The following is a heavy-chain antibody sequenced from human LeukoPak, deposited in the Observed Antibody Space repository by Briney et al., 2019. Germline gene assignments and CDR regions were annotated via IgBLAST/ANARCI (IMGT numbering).Heavy chain of an antibody. CDR3: ARIHPPDFWSGYYADY. CDR1: GYTFTSYG. J-gene: IGHJ4*02. V-gene: IGHV1-18*01. Sequence: ASVKVSCKASGYTFTSYGISWVRQAPGQGLEWMGWISAYNGNTNYAQKLQGRVTMTTDTPTSTAYMELRSLRSDDTAVYYCARIHPPDFWSGYYADYWGQGTLVTVSS. D-gene: IGHD3-3*01. CDR2: ISAYNGNT.